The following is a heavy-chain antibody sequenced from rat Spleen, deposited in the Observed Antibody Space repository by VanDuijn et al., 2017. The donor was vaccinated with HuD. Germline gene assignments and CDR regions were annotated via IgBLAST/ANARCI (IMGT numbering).Heavy chain of an antibody. V-gene: IGHV5-19*01. J-gene: IGHJ3*01. CDR2: ISPSGGST. CDR3: TTHGYPGIPYNWFAY. Sequence: EVQLVESGGGLVQPGRSLKLSCAASGFTFSNYGMHWIRQAPTKGLEWVASISPSGGSTYYPDTVRGRFTISRDNAKSTLYLQMDSLRSEDTATYYCTTHGYPGIPYNWFAYWGQGTLVTVSS. CDR1: GFTFSNYG. D-gene: IGHD1-4*01.